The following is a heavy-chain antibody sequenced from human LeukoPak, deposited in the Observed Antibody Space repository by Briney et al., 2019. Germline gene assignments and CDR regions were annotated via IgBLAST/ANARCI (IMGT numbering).Heavy chain of an antibody. J-gene: IGHJ6*02. CDR3: TRDSRILDV. V-gene: IGHV3-49*04. Sequence: PGGSLRLSCTASGFTFGDCAMSWVRQAPGKGLEWVGFIRSKAYGGTTEYAASVKGRFTISRDDSKSIAYLQMNSLKTEDTAVYYCTRDSRILDVWGQGTTVTVSS. CDR2: IRSKAYGGTT. D-gene: IGHD2-15*01. CDR1: GFTFGDCA.